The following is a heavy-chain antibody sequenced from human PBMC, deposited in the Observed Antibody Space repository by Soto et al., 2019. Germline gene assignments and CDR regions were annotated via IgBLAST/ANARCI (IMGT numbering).Heavy chain of an antibody. CDR1: GGSINSDNW. D-gene: IGHD6-13*01. J-gene: IGHJ4*02. CDR2: IYHNGGT. CDR3: ARWPMYSSSSFYFDY. Sequence: QVQLQESGPGLVKPSGTLSLTCTVSGGSINSDNWWNWVRQPPGKGLEWIGQIYHNGGTNYNPSLCSRVPISVDQSNNQFSLKLSSVPAADTAVYYCARWPMYSSSSFYFDYWGQGTLVTVSS. V-gene: IGHV4-4*02.